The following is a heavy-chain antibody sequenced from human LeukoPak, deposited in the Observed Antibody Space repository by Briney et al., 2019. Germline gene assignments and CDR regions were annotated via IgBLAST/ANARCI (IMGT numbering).Heavy chain of an antibody. CDR3: APRTIFGVS. V-gene: IGHV3-23*01. CDR1: GFTFNNYA. J-gene: IGHJ5*02. CDR2: ISSSGT. D-gene: IGHD3-3*01. Sequence: GGSLRLSCAASGFTFNNYAMSWVRQAPGKGLEWVSTISSSGTNCADSVKGRFTISRDNSKSAVDLQMNSLRADDTAVYYCAPRTIFGVSWGQGTLVTVSS.